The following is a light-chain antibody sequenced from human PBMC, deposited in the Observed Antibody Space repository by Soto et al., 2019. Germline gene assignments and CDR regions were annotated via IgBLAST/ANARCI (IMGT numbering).Light chain of an antibody. CDR3: TSHTTTSSLGV. J-gene: IGLJ7*01. CDR1: SSDVGGYDY. V-gene: IGLV2-14*01. CDR2: EVI. Sequence: QSVLTQPASVSGSPGQSITISCTGTSSDVGGYDYVSWYQQHPGKAPRLILYEVINRPSGVSVRFSGSKSGNTASLMISGLQAEDEAHYYCTSHTTTSSLGVFGGGTQLTVL.